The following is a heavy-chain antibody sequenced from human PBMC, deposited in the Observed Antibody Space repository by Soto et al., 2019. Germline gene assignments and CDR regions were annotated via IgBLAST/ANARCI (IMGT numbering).Heavy chain of an antibody. J-gene: IGHJ3*02. CDR2: IYHSGST. Sequence: PSATLSLTCTVSGVSINSANWWTWVRQSPGKGLEWIGEIYHSGSTNFNPSLKSRVTISVDNSKNQFYLELTSVTAADTAVYYCARYCGGGSCYLGAFDIWGQGTMVTVSS. D-gene: IGHD2-15*01. V-gene: IGHV4-4*02. CDR3: ARYCGGGSCYLGAFDI. CDR1: GVSINSANW.